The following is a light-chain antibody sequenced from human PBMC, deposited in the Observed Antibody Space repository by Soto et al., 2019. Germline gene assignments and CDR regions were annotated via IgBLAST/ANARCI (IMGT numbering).Light chain of an antibody. CDR3: ASREDNLSGQWM. CDR2: RNN. V-gene: IGLV1-47*01. Sequence: QSVLTQPPSASQTPGQRVTISCSGSSSNIGSNYVSWYQQLPGTAPKLLIYRNNQRPSGVPDRFSGSKSGTSASLAISGLRSEYEADYYCASREDNLSGQWMFGGGTKLTVL. CDR1: SSNIGSNY. J-gene: IGLJ3*02.